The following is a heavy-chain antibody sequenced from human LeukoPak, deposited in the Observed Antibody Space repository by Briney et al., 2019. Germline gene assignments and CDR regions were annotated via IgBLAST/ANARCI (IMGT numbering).Heavy chain of an antibody. Sequence: SETLSLTCTVSGRSIRSGSYYWGWIRQPPGKGLEFIGTIYYDGTTYYNPSLKSRVTISVDTSKNQFSLELSAVTAADTAVYYCARWGFTSSRGYFDYWGQGTLVIVSS. CDR2: IYYDGTT. V-gene: IGHV4-39*01. CDR3: ARWGFTSSRGYFDY. D-gene: IGHD2-2*01. CDR1: GRSIRSGSYY. J-gene: IGHJ4*02.